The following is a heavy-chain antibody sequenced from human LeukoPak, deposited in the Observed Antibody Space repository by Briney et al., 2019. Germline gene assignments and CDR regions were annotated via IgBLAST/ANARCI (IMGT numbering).Heavy chain of an antibody. D-gene: IGHD3-22*01. Sequence: GGSLRLSCATSGFTFSSYAMSWVRQAPGKGLEWVSGIGASGGSTHYADSVKGRFTISRDNSKNTLFLEMNSLRAEDTAVYYCARDSSPWYYYDRSGSNGFDPWGQGTLVTVSS. J-gene: IGHJ5*02. CDR3: ARDSSPWYYYDRSGSNGFDP. CDR1: GFTFSSYA. V-gene: IGHV3-23*01. CDR2: IGASGGST.